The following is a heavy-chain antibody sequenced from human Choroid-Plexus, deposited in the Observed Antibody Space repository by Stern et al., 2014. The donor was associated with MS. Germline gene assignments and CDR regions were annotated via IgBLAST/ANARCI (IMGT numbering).Heavy chain of an antibody. J-gene: IGHJ5*02. CDR3: AKDRQYLTYFFDH. V-gene: IGHV3-30*18. CDR2: VTNDGSNK. Sequence: VHLVESGGGVVQPGGPLRLSCVASGFTLGSCAMHWVRQAPGKGLEWVAGVTNDGSNKYYADSVKGRFTSSRDNSQNTLYMQMSSLRPEDTAVYYCAKDRQYLTYFFDHWGQGSLVTVSS. CDR1: GFTLGSCA. D-gene: IGHD2/OR15-2a*01.